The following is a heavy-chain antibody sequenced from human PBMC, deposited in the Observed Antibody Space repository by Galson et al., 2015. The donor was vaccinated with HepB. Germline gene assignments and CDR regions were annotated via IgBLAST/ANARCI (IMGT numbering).Heavy chain of an antibody. CDR3: ARGRIAAAGKRGRYFDL. D-gene: IGHD6-13*01. J-gene: IGHJ2*01. CDR2: INTNTGNP. V-gene: IGHV7-4-1*02. CDR1: GYTFTTYA. Sequence: SVKVSCKASGYTFTTYAMNWVRQAPGQGLEWMGWINTNTGNPTYAQGFTGRFVFSLDTSVSTAYLQISSLKAEDTAVYYCARGRIAAAGKRGRYFDLWGRGTLVTVSS.